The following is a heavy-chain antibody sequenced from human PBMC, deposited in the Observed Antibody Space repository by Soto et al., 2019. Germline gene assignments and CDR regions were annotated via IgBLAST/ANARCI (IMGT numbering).Heavy chain of an antibody. V-gene: IGHV3-23*01. CDR3: ARRGTGTYFDY. CDR1: GFTFSSYA. D-gene: IGHD6-13*01. Sequence: GGSLRLSCAASGFTFSSYAMNWVRQAPGKGLEWVSVISGSGDSTYYADSVKGRFTISRDNSKNTLYLQMNSLRTEDTAVYYCARRGTGTYFDYWGQGTLVTVAS. CDR2: ISGSGDST. J-gene: IGHJ4*02.